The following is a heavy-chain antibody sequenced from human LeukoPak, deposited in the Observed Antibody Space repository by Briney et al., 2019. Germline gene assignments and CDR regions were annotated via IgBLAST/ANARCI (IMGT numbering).Heavy chain of an antibody. Sequence: GGSLRLSCAASGFIFSRHQMDWARQAPGKGREGVACISEDGGYTIDYADSVKGRFTISRDAAKNSLYLQMDSLSAEDTAIYYCVRDLGPGGSHFDFWGQGTLVTVSS. J-gene: IGHJ4*02. V-gene: IGHV3-48*03. CDR2: ISEDGGYTI. CDR3: VRDLGPGGSHFDF. D-gene: IGHD2-8*02. CDR1: GFIFSRHQ.